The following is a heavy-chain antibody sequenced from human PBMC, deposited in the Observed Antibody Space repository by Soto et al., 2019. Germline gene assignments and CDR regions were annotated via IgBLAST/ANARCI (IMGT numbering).Heavy chain of an antibody. V-gene: IGHV3-23*01. D-gene: IGHD3-22*01. CDR3: ATSYDSSGYDY. CDR1: GFTFSSYA. Sequence: EVQLLESGGGLVQPGGSLRLSCAASGFTFSSYAMSWVRQAPGKGLEWVSGISGSGGITECADSVKGRFTISRDNSRNTLYLQMNSLRAEDTAVYYCATSYDSSGYDYWGQGTLVTVSS. CDR2: ISGSGGIT. J-gene: IGHJ4*02.